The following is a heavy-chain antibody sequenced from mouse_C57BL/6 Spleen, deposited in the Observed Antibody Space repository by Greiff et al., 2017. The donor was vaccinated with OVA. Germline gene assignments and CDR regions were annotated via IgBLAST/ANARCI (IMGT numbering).Heavy chain of an antibody. CDR2: ISSGGSYT. D-gene: IGHD1-1*01. CDR1: GFTFSSYG. V-gene: IGHV5-6*01. Sequence: DVQLQESGGDLVKPGGSLKLSCAASGFTFSSYGMSWVRQTPDKRLEWVATISSGGSYTYYPDSVKGRFTFSRDNAKNTLYLQVSSQKSEDTAMYYCASHTPTDYFDYWGQGTTLTVSS. CDR3: ASHTPTDYFDY. J-gene: IGHJ2*01.